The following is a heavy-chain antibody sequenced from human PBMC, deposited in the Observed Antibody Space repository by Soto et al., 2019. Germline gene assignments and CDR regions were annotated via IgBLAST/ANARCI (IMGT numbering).Heavy chain of an antibody. J-gene: IGHJ6*02. CDR2: IIPIFGTA. Sequence: ASVKVSCKASGGTFSSYAISWVRQAPGQGLEWMGGIIPIFGTADYAQKFQGRVTITADESTSTAYMELSSLKYEDTAVYYCAGHSSGVPGYYYGMDVWGQGTTVTVSS. CDR1: GGTFSSYA. CDR3: AGHSSGVPGYYYGMDV. V-gene: IGHV1-69*13. D-gene: IGHD3-22*01.